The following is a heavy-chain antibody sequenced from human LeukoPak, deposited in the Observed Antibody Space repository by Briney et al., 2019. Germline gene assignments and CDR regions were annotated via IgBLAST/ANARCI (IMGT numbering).Heavy chain of an antibody. CDR2: INPSDGGT. J-gene: IGHJ4*02. CDR1: GYTFTDYY. Sequence: ASVKVSCKAAGYTFTDYYMHWVRQAPGQGLEWMGLINPSDGGTTYSKKFQGRVTMTRDTSTSTVYMELSSLRSEDTAVFYCARDANWNPPYYFDYWGQGTLVTLSS. CDR3: ARDANWNPPYYFDY. D-gene: IGHD1-20*01. V-gene: IGHV1-46*01.